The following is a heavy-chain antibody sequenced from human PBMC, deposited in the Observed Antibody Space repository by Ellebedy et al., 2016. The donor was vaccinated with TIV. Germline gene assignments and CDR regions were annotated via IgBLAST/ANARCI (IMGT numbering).Heavy chain of an antibody. CDR2: INSDVSST. CDR1: GFTFSSYW. J-gene: IGHJ4*02. D-gene: IGHD5-18*01. Sequence: GESLKISXAASGFTFSSYWMHWVRQAPGKGLVWVSRINSDVSSTSYADSVKGRFTISRDNAKNTLYLQMNSLRAEDTAVYYCARSRGYSYQDYWGQGTLVTVSS. V-gene: IGHV3-74*01. CDR3: ARSRGYSYQDY.